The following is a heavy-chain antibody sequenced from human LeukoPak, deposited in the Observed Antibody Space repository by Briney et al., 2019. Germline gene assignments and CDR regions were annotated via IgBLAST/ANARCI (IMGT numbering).Heavy chain of an antibody. CDR2: INPNSGGT. D-gene: IGHD3-9*01. CDR1: GYTFTSYG. V-gene: IGHV1-2*02. J-gene: IGHJ4*02. CDR3: AIILTGYWYYFDY. Sequence: ASVKVSCKASGYTFTSYGISWVRQAPGQGLEWMGWINPNSGGTNYAQKFQGRVTMTRDTSISTAYMELSRLRSDDTAVYYCAIILTGYWYYFDYWGQGTLVTVSS.